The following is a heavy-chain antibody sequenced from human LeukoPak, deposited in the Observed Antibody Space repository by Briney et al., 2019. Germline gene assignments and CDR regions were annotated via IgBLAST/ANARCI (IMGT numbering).Heavy chain of an antibody. CDR2: IYASETS. J-gene: IGHJ4*02. D-gene: IGHD3-16*01. CDR1: GGAVGNAVYY. V-gene: IGHV4-30-4*08. CDR3: ARGLYSNYVWGF. Sequence: SETLSLTCTVSGGAVGNAVYYWSWIRQPPGKGLEWIGYIYASETSYYNPSLDGRVSMSVDTSKNQLSLELRSVTAADTAVYYCARGLYSNYVWGFWGQGTLVTVSS.